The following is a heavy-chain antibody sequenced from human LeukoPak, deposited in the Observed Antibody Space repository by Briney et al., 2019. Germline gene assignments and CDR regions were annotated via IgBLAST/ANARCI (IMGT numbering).Heavy chain of an antibody. Sequence: PGGSLRPSPAPSGFTLTGFAMSAVARAPGTGLRWFSAISGSGGSTYYADSVKGRFTISRDNSKNTLYLQMNSLRAEDTAVYYCAKDKDSSGWYQQNAYWGQGTQVTVSS. D-gene: IGHD6-19*01. V-gene: IGHV3-23*01. CDR2: ISGSGGST. CDR1: GFTLTGFA. CDR3: AKDKDSSGWYQQNAY. J-gene: IGHJ4*02.